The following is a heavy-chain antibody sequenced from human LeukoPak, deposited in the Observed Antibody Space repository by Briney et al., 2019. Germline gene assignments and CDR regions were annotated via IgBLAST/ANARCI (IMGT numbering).Heavy chain of an antibody. D-gene: IGHD3-10*01. Sequence: GGSLRLSCVASGFTFSDYAMNWVRQAPGKGPEWVSGISASGAGTYYADSVKGRFTISRDNFQNTLYLQMNSLRAEDTAVYYRARDRIWFGELLWGQGTLVTVSS. CDR3: ARDRIWFGELL. CDR2: ISASGAGT. V-gene: IGHV3-23*01. CDR1: GFTFSDYA. J-gene: IGHJ4*02.